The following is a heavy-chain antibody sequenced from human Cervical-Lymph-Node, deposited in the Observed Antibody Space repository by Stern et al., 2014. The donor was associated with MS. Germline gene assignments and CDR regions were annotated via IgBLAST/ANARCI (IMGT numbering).Heavy chain of an antibody. CDR2: VSYDGTQR. V-gene: IGHV3-30-3*01. Sequence: VQLVESGGCVVQPGRSLSLSCVVSGFTFSTYAMHWVRQAPGKWLEWVAFVSYDGTQRNSTDSVKARFTISRDNSKNTLYLHMNSLRDEDTAVYFCARGGRGVGLEYWGQGALVTVSS. D-gene: IGHD3-10*01. CDR3: ARGGRGVGLEY. J-gene: IGHJ4*02. CDR1: GFTFSTYA.